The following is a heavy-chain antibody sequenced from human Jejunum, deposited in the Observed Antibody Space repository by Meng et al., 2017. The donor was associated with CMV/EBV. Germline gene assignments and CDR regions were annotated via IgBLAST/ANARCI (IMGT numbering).Heavy chain of an antibody. CDR3: TRGSAIYYDFLSDYLSNVLDV. V-gene: IGHV3-48*04. Sequence: YFMNWVRQAPGTGLEWVSYISSRSSTIHYADSVKGRFTISRDNAKDSLFLQMNSLRAEDTAVYYCTRGSAIYYDFLSDYLSNVLDVWGQGTTVTVSS. J-gene: IGHJ6*02. D-gene: IGHD3-3*01. CDR2: ISSRSSTI. CDR1: YF.